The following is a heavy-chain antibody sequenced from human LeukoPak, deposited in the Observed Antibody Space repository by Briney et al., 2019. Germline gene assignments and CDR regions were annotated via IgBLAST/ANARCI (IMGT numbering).Heavy chain of an antibody. J-gene: IGHJ4*02. CDR2: ISWNSGRI. CDR1: GFTFDDYA. D-gene: IGHD3-9*01. Sequence: GGSLRLSCAASGFTFDDYAMHWVRQAPGKGLEWVSGISWNSGRIGYADSVKGRFTISRDNAKNSLYLQMNSLRAEDTAFYYCAKDTSYDILTGSFDYWGQGTLVTVSS. CDR3: AKDTSYDILTGSFDY. V-gene: IGHV3-9*01.